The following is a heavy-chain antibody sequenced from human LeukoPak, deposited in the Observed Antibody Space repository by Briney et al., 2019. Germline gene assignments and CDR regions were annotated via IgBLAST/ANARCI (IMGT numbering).Heavy chain of an antibody. CDR3: ARSTYGGNSDY. Sequence: GGSLRLSCAASGFTFSSHAMNWVRQAPGKGLEWVSYISSSSSTIYYADSVKGRFTISRDNAKNSLYLQMNSLRAEDTAVYYCARSTYGGNSDYWGQGTLVTVSS. D-gene: IGHD4-23*01. J-gene: IGHJ4*02. V-gene: IGHV3-48*01. CDR1: GFTFSSHA. CDR2: ISSSSSTI.